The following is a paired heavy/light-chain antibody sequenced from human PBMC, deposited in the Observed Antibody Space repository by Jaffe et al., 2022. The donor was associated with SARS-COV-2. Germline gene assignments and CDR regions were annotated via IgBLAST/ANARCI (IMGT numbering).Light chain of an antibody. CDR1: ESVSSDY. CDR2: GAS. J-gene: IGKJ1*01. V-gene: IGKV3-20*01. Sequence: EIVLTQSPGTLSVSPGERVTLSCRASESVSSDYLAWYQHRPGLAPRLLIYGASFRAAGISDRFSGTGSGADFTLTISRLEPEDFAMYYCHQYGSSPRTFGHGTKVEFK. CDR3: HQYGSSPRT.
Heavy chain of an antibody. V-gene: IGHV4-59*03. Sequence: QVQLQEAGPGLVKPSETLSLTCAVSGDSINNYYWSWIRLAPGKGLEWIGSFFHNGNSDYNPSLRRRVTISVDTSTNQVSLRMTSMTAEDTAVYYCARDEMGGNGFYPGDQWGQGILVTVSS. CDR3: ARDEMGGNGFYPGDQ. D-gene: IGHD3-22*01. J-gene: IGHJ4*02. CDR1: GDSINNYY. CDR2: FFHNGNS.